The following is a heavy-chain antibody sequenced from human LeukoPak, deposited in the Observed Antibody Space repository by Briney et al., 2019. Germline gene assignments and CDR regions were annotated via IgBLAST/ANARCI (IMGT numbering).Heavy chain of an antibody. J-gene: IGHJ4*02. CDR3: ARLEYSESYFDR. Sequence: SETLSLTCTVSGGSVSSYHWSWVRQPAGKGLEWIGRIYTNGNTNSNPSLKSRVTMSLDPSKNQFSMKLSSVTAADTALYYCARLEYSESYFDRWGRGTLVTVSS. CDR1: GGSVSSYH. CDR2: IYTNGNT. D-gene: IGHD1-26*01. V-gene: IGHV4-4*07.